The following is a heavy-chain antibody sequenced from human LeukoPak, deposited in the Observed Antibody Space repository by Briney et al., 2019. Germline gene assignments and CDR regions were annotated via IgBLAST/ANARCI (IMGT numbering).Heavy chain of an antibody. CDR3: ARSGSGSSWYYFDY. D-gene: IGHD1-26*01. Sequence: GGSLRLSCAVSGFTVSSNYMSWVRQAPGKGLEWVSAISGSGVSTYYADSVKGRFTISRDNSKNTLYLQMNSLRAEDTAVYYCARSGSGSSWYYFDYWGQGTLVTVSS. J-gene: IGHJ4*02. CDR2: ISGSGVST. CDR1: GFTVSSNY. V-gene: IGHV3-23*01.